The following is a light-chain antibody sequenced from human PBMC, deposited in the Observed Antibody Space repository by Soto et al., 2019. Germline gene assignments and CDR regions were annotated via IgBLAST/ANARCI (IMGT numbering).Light chain of an antibody. CDR2: DVT. CDR3: ISFTSRHIYV. Sequence: QSVRTQPASVSGSPGQSITISCTGTSSDVGGYNYVSWYQQHPGRAPKLIIYDVTNRPSGISNRFSGSKSGNTASLTISGLQTEDEADYYCISFTSRHIYVFGTGTKVTVL. J-gene: IGLJ1*01. CDR1: SSDVGGYNY. V-gene: IGLV2-14*03.